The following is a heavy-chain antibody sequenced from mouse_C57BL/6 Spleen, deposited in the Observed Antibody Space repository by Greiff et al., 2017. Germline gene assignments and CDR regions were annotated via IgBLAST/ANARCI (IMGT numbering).Heavy chain of an antibody. V-gene: IGHV10-1*01. CDR1: GFSFNTYA. Sequence: EVQLLESGGGLVQPKGSLKLSCAASGFSFNTYAMNWVRQAPGKGLEWVARIRSKSNNFATYYADSVKARFTISRDDSESILYLQMNNLKSEDTAMYYCVRHPGYSYAMDYWGQGTSVTVSS. CDR3: VRHPGYSYAMDY. D-gene: IGHD2-3*01. CDR2: IRSKSNNFAT. J-gene: IGHJ4*01.